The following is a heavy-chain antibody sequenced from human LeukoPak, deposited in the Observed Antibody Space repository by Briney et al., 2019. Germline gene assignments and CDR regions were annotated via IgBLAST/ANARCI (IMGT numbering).Heavy chain of an antibody. D-gene: IGHD2-15*01. Sequence: MPSETLSLTCTVSGGSISSGSYYWSWIRQPAGKGLEWIGRIYTSGSTNYNPSLKSRVTISVDTSKNQFSLKLSSVTAADTAVYYCARDWSCSGGSCYSGDWFDPWGQGTLVTVSS. V-gene: IGHV4-61*02. CDR1: GGSISSGSYY. CDR2: IYTSGST. CDR3: ARDWSCSGGSCYSGDWFDP. J-gene: IGHJ5*02.